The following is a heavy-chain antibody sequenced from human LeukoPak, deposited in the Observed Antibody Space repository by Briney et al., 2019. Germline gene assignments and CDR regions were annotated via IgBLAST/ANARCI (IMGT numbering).Heavy chain of an antibody. Sequence: GGSLRLSCAASGFNFIDYSMNWVRQAPGKGLEWISYIGISSGNTKYADSVKGRFTISRDRARNSLYLQMNSLRVEDTAVYYCARDHRYAFDNWGHGTLVTVSS. CDR3: ARDHRYAFDN. CDR2: IGISSGNT. CDR1: GFNFIDYS. J-gene: IGHJ4*01. D-gene: IGHD5-12*01. V-gene: IGHV3-48*01.